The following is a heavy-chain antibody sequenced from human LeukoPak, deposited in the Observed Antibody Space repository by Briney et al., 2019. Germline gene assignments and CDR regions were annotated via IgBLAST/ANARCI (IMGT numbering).Heavy chain of an antibody. J-gene: IGHJ3*02. V-gene: IGHV1-2*02. D-gene: IGHD1-26*01. CDR2: INPNSGGT. CDR1: GYTFTGYY. CDR3: ARDGGGELIVGATTRAFDI. Sequence: ASVKASCKASGYTFTGYYMHWVRQAPGQGLEWMGWINPNSGGTNYAQKFQGRVTMTRDTSISTAYMELSRLRSDDTAVYYCARDGGGELIVGATTRAFDIWGQGTMVTVSS.